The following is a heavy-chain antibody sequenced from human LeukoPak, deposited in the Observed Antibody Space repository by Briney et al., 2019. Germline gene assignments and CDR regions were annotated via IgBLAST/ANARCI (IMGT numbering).Heavy chain of an antibody. CDR1: GFTFSSYA. Sequence: GGSLRLSCAASGFTFSSYAMHWVRQAPGKGLEWVAVISYDGSNKYYADSVKGRFTISRDNSKNTLYLQMNSLRAEDTAVYYCATRYSYGSPLDNWGQGPLVTVSS. D-gene: IGHD5-18*01. CDR2: ISYDGSNK. CDR3: ATRYSYGSPLDN. J-gene: IGHJ4*02. V-gene: IGHV3-30-3*01.